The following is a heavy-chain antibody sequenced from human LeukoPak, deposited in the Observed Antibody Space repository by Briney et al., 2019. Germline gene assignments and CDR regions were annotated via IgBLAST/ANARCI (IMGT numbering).Heavy chain of an antibody. V-gene: IGHV3-23*01. CDR2: ISGSGGST. D-gene: IGHD2-15*01. CDR1: GFTFSSYA. Sequence: GGSLRLSCAASGFTFSSYAMSWVRQAPGKGLECVSAISGSGGSTYYADSVKGRFTISRDNSKNTLYLQMNSLRAEDTAVYYCAKDEMLDIVVVVAATWADYWGQGTLVTVSS. CDR3: AKDEMLDIVVVVAATWADY. J-gene: IGHJ4*02.